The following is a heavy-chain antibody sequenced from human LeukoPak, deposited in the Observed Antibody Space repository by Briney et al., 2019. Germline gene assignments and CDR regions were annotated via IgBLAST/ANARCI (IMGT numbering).Heavy chain of an antibody. J-gene: IGHJ4*02. CDR2: INWNGGST. CDR3: ASVEDSGSYYGGY. CDR1: GFTFDDYG. D-gene: IGHD1-26*01. V-gene: IGHV3-20*04. Sequence: PGGSLRLSRAASGFTFDDYGMSWVRQAPGKGLEWVSGINWNGGSTGYADSVKGRFTISRDNAKNSLYLQMNSLRAEDTALYYCASVEDSGSYYGGYWGQGTLVTVSS.